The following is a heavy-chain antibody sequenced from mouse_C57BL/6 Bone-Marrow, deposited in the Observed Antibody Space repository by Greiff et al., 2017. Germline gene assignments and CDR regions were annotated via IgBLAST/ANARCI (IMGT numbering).Heavy chain of an antibody. CDR3: ARRSSDLDY. CDR1: GYTFTSYG. J-gene: IGHJ2*01. D-gene: IGHD3-2*02. CDR2: IYPRSGNT. Sequence: QVHVKQSGAELARPGASVKLSCKASGYTFTSYGISWVKQRTGQGLEWIGEIYPRSGNTYYNEKFKGKATLTADKSSSTAYMELRSLTSEDSAVYFCARRSSDLDYWGQGTTLTVSS. V-gene: IGHV1-81*01.